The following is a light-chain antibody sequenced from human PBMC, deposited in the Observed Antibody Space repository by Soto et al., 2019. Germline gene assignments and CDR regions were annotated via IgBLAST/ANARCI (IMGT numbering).Light chain of an antibody. J-gene: IGKJ4*01. CDR1: QSVSSSY. V-gene: IGKV3-20*01. CDR3: QQYGSSPLLT. CDR2: GAS. Sequence: EIVLTQFPGTLSLSPGERATLSYRASQSVSSSYLAWYQQKPGQAPRLLIYGASSRATGIPDRFSGSGSGTDFTLTISRLEPEDFAVYYCQQYGSSPLLTFGGGTKVEIK.